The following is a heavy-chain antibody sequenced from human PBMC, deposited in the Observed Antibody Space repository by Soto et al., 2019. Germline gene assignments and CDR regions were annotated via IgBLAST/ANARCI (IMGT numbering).Heavy chain of an antibody. CDR3: ARDRAGEAAAGNFDY. D-gene: IGHD6-13*01. V-gene: IGHV1-69*13. CDR1: GGTFSSYA. Sequence: ASVKVSCKASGGTFSSYAISWVRQAPGQGLEWMGGIIPIFGTANYAQKFQGRVTITADESTSTAYMELSSLRSEDTAVYYCARDRAGEAAAGNFDYWGQGTLVTVSS. CDR2: IIPIFGTA. J-gene: IGHJ4*02.